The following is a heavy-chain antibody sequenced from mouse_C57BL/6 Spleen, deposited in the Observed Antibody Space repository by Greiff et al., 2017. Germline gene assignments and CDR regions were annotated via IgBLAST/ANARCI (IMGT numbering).Heavy chain of an antibody. CDR1: GYTFTDHT. CDR2: IYPRDGST. CDR3: ARDLTGTYWYFDV. Sequence: VQLVESDAELVKPGASVKISCKVSGYTFTDHTIHWMKQRPEQGLEWIGYIYPRDGSTKYNEKFKGKATLTADKSSSTAYMQLNSLTSEDSAVYVCARDLTGTYWYFDVWGTGTTVTVSS. J-gene: IGHJ1*03. D-gene: IGHD4-1*01. V-gene: IGHV1-78*01.